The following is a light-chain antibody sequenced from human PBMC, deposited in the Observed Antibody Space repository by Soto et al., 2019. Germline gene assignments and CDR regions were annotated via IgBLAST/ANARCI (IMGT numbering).Light chain of an antibody. V-gene: IGKV3-11*01. CDR2: DAS. J-gene: IGKJ1*01. CDR1: QSVSSY. Sequence: ESVLTQSPATPSLSPGERATLSCRASQSVSSYLAWYQQKPGQAPRLLIYDASNRATGIPARFSGSGSGTDFTLTISSLEPEDFAVYYCQQRSNWPRTFGQGTKV. CDR3: QQRSNWPRT.